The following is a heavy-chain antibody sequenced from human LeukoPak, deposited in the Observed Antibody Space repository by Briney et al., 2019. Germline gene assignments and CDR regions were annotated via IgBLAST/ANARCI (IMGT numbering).Heavy chain of an antibody. J-gene: IGHJ4*02. V-gene: IGHV4-59*01. Sequence: SETLSLTCTVSGGSISSYYWSWIRQPPGKGLEWIGFIFYSGTTNYNPSLKSRVTISVDTSKNQFSLKLSSVTAADTAVYYCARGGWNKFDYWGQGTLVAVSS. D-gene: IGHD3-22*01. CDR3: ARGGWNKFDY. CDR1: GGSISSYY. CDR2: IFYSGTT.